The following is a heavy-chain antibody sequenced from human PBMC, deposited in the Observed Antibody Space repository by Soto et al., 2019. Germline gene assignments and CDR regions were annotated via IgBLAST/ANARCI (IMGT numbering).Heavy chain of an antibody. Sequence: SSETLSLTCTVSGGSISRYYWSWIRQPPGKGLEWIGYIYYSGSTNYNPSLKSRVTISVDTSKNQFSLKLSSVTAADTAVYYCAKHYDSSGYYYGWPRGDDAFDIWGQGTMVTVSS. CDR2: IYYSGST. CDR3: AKHYDSSGYYYGWPRGDDAFDI. V-gene: IGHV4-59*01. D-gene: IGHD3-22*01. J-gene: IGHJ3*02. CDR1: GGSISRYY.